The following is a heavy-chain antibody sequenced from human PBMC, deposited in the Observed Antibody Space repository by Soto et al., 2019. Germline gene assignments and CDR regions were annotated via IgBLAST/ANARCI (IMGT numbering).Heavy chain of an antibody. Sequence: SQTLSLTCAISGDSVSGNSAAWNWIRQSPTRGLEWLGRTSYRSKWYYDYALSVKSRISINPDTSKNQFSLQLNSVTPDDTAVYYCARLAYYSDRSGYREEVFDFWGQGTMVTVSS. CDR1: GDSVSGNSAA. D-gene: IGHD3-22*01. CDR3: ARLAYYSDRSGYREEVFDF. CDR2: TSYRSKWYY. V-gene: IGHV6-1*01. J-gene: IGHJ3*01.